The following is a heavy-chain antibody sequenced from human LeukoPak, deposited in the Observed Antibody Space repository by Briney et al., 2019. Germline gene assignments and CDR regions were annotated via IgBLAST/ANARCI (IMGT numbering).Heavy chain of an antibody. Sequence: ASVKVSCKASSYTFTNYGISWVRQAPGQGLEWMGWIGTYNGDTNYAQKLQGRVTMTTDTSTSTAYMELRSLRSDDTAVYYCARDYDGRVDYFDYWGQGTLVTVSS. D-gene: IGHD3-22*01. CDR1: SYTFTNYG. CDR3: ARDYDGRVDYFDY. V-gene: IGHV1-18*01. J-gene: IGHJ4*02. CDR2: IGTYNGDT.